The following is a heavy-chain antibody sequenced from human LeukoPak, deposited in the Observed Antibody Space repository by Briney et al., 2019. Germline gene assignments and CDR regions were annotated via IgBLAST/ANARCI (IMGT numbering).Heavy chain of an antibody. CDR2: IKEDGSEK. J-gene: IGHJ4*02. CDR1: GFTFSSYA. CDR3: ANLRLLGFDS. V-gene: IGHV3-7*01. Sequence: GGSLRLSCAASGFTFSSYAMSWVRQAPGKGLEWVANIKEDGSEKYYVDSVKGRFTISRDNAKNSLFLQMNSLRAEDTAVYYCANLRLLGFDSWGQGTLVSVSS. D-gene: IGHD2-21*02.